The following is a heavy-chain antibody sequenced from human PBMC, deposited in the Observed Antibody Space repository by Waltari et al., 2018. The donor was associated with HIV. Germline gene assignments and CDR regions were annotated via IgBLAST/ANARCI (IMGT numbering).Heavy chain of an antibody. CDR2: ISYSGSA. J-gene: IGHJ5*02. V-gene: IGHV4-39*07. D-gene: IGHD4-17*01. CDR1: GGSVTSSTYY. Sequence: QMQLQESGPGLVKPSETLSLTCTASGGSVTSSTYYWGWTRQAPGRGLEWIGAISYSGSAYYNPSLESRVTISLDTSKNQFSLKLQSVTAADTAVYYCAGAPNGDFSWLDPWGQGTLVTVSS. CDR3: AGAPNGDFSWLDP.